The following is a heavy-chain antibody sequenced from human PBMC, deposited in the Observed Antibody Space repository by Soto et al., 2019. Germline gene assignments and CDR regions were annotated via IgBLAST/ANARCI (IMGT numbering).Heavy chain of an antibody. V-gene: IGHV4-39*01. CDR1: GGSISSSSYY. D-gene: IGHD2-15*01. CDR3: ARPGCSGGSCYSGIGFFDY. CDR2: IYYSGST. Sequence: PSETLCLTCTVSGGSISSSSYYWGWISQPPGKGLEWIGSIYYSGSTYYNPSLKSRVTISVDTSKNQFSLKLSSVTAADTAVYYCARPGCSGGSCYSGIGFFDYWGQGTLVTVSS. J-gene: IGHJ4*02.